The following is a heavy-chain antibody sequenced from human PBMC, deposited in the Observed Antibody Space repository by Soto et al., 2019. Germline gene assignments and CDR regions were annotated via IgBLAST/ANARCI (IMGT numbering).Heavy chain of an antibody. D-gene: IGHD6-19*01. CDR2: ISSSSSYI. CDR1: GFTFSSYS. Sequence: GGSLRLSCAASGFTFSSYSMDWVRQAPGKGLEWVSSISSSSSYIYYADSVKGRFTISRDNAKNSLYLQMNSLRAEDTAVYYCARDLGQWLPSNWFDPWGQGTLVTVSS. J-gene: IGHJ5*02. CDR3: ARDLGQWLPSNWFDP. V-gene: IGHV3-21*01.